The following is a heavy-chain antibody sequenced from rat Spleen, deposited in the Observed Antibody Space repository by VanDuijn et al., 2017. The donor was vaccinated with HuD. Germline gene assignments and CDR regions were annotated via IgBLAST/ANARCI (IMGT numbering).Heavy chain of an antibody. D-gene: IGHD1-7*01. Sequence: EVQLVESGGGLVRPGNSLKLSCAASGFTFSDYAMAWVRQSPKKGLEWVATIIYDGSSTYYRDSVKGRFTISRDNAKSTLYLQMDSLRSEDTATYYCTTGYYGYWFTYWGQGTLVTVSS. V-gene: IGHV5S10*01. CDR2: IIYDGSST. J-gene: IGHJ3*01. CDR1: GFTFSDYA. CDR3: TTGYYGYWFTY.